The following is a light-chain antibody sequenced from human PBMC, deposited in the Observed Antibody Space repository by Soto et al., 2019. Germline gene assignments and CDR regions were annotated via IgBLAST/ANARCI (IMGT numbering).Light chain of an antibody. V-gene: IGLV2-8*01. CDR1: SSDVGGYNY. J-gene: IGLJ2*01. Sequence: QSALTQPPSASGSPGQSVTISCTGTSSDVGGYNYVSWYQQHPGKARKLMIYEVSKRPSGVPDRFSGSKSGNTASLTVYGLQAEDEADYYCSSYAGSNNLVFGGGTKLTVL. CDR3: SSYAGSNNLV. CDR2: EVS.